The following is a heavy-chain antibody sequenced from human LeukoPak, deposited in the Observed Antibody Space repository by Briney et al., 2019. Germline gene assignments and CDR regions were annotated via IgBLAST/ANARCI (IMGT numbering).Heavy chain of an antibody. D-gene: IGHD4-17*01. CDR2: ISYDGSNK. J-gene: IGHJ4*02. CDR3: ARETGSAVGSTDFDY. CDR1: GFTFNNYG. Sequence: GGSLRLSCAASGFTFNNYGMHWVRQAPGKGLEWVAVISYDGSNKYYADSVKGRFTISRDNSKNTLYLQMNSLRAEDTAVYYCARETGSAVGSTDFDYWGQGTLVTASS. V-gene: IGHV3-30*03.